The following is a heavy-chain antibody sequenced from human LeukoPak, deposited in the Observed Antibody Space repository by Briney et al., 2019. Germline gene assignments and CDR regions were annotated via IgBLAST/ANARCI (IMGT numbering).Heavy chain of an antibody. CDR3: ARSGDGDYKALDY. D-gene: IGHD4-17*01. J-gene: IGHJ4*02. CDR2: IWYGGSSK. Sequence: QPGGSLRLSCVASEFTFSTYGMHWVRQAPGKGLEWVAIIWYGGSSKYYADSVKGRFTISRDNSKNTLYLQLNSLRVEDAAMYYCARSGDGDYKALDYWGQGTPVTVSS. V-gene: IGHV3-33*01. CDR1: EFTFSTYG.